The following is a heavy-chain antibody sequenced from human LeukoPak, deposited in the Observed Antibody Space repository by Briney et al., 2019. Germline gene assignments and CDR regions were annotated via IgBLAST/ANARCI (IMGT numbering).Heavy chain of an antibody. V-gene: IGHV4-34*01. CDR3: AREVLAATGLFDY. J-gene: IGHJ4*02. D-gene: IGHD6-13*01. Sequence: SETLSLTCAVYGGSFNAYYWSWIRQPPGKGLEWIGEINYSGSTNFNPSLKSRVTISVDRTKKQFSLKLNFLTAADTAVYYCAREVLAATGLFDYWGQGTLVAVSS. CDR2: INYSGST. CDR1: GGSFNAYY.